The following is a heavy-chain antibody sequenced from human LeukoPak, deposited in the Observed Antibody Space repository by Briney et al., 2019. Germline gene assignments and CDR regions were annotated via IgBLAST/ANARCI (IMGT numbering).Heavy chain of an antibody. CDR2: ISGSGGRT. Sequence: GGSLRLSCAASGFTFSTSALRWVRQAPGTGLEWVSAISGSGGRTYYADSVKGRFTISRDNSRNTLYLQLNSLRAEDTAVYYCAKDSSAVAGPEGSFDIWGQGTMVTVSS. CDR1: GFTFSTSA. CDR3: AKDSSAVAGPEGSFDI. D-gene: IGHD6-19*01. J-gene: IGHJ3*02. V-gene: IGHV3-23*01.